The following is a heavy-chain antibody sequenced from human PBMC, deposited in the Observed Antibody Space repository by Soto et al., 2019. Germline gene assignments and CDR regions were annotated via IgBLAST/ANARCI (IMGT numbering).Heavy chain of an antibody. J-gene: IGHJ4*02. Sequence: PGGSLRLSCAASGFTFSSYVMTWARQAPGKGLEWVSTIDGSDGRTWYADSVKGRFTISRDNSKDTLYLQLNSLRAEDTARYYCAKVASGHDMFFESWGQGTLVTVSS. CDR3: AKVASGHDMFFES. CDR1: GFTFSSYV. CDR2: IDGSDGRT. D-gene: IGHD5-12*01. V-gene: IGHV3-23*01.